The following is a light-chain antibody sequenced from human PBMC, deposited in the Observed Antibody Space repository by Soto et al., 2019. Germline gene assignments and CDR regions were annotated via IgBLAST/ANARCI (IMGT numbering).Light chain of an antibody. CDR3: QQYGISTGT. CDR1: QSITSNY. Sequence: EIVLTQSPGTLSLSPGERATLSCWASQSITSNYLAWYQHKPGQAPRLLIYGASIRATGIPDRFSGSGSGTDFTLSISRLEPEDFAVYSCQQYGISTGTFGQGTNVEIK. V-gene: IGKV3-20*01. CDR2: GAS. J-gene: IGKJ1*01.